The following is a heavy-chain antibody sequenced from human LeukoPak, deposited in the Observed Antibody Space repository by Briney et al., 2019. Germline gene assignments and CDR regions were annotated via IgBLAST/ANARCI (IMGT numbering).Heavy chain of an antibody. Sequence: GGPLRLPCGAWGFPLNNYAMSGVPQARGKAVEGFSAISGKGGRPYYAAPVKGRFTISRDNSKNTLDLKMNSLSAEDTAVYYCAKEPYSSGCFDPWGQGTLVTVSS. J-gene: IGHJ5*02. D-gene: IGHD6-19*01. CDR1: GFPLNNYA. V-gene: IGHV3-23*01. CDR2: ISGKGGRP. CDR3: AKEPYSSGCFDP.